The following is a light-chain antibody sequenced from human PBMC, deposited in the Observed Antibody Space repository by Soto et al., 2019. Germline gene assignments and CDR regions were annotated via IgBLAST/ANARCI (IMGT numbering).Light chain of an antibody. V-gene: IGKV4-1*01. CDR1: RTVFFRPNSKNY. CDR3: QQYLGTPVT. J-gene: IGKJ5*01. CDR2: WAS. Sequence: DLVMTQSPDSLAVSLGERATINCKSSRTVFFRPNSKNYLAWYQQKPGQPPKLLISWASTRESGVPDRFSGSGSETDFTLTISSLQAGDAAVYYCQQYLGTPVTFGQGTRLEIK.